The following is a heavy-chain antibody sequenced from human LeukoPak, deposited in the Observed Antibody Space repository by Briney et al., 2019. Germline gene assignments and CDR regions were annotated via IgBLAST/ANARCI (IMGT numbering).Heavy chain of an antibody. J-gene: IGHJ6*03. CDR2: ISYDGSNK. CDR1: GFTFSSYG. V-gene: IGHV3-33*05. D-gene: IGHD3-3*01. CDR3: AKDSVYYDFWSGDDYMDV. Sequence: GSLRLSCAASGFTFSSYGMHWVRQAPGKGLEWVAVISYDGSNKYYADSVKGRFTISRDNSKNTLYLQMNSLRAEDTAVYYCAKDSVYYDFWSGDDYMDVWGKGTTVTVSS.